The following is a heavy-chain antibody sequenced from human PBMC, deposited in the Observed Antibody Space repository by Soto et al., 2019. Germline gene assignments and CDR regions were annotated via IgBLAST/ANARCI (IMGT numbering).Heavy chain of an antibody. Sequence: QVHLVQAGAEVKKPGSSVKVSCRDSGGTFNRSSIRWVRQAPGQGLEWMGRIIPMFGITNYAQKFEGRVMHTTDKSATTAYMEVSGLGSEDTAMYYCATFYEADCTTTNCYWDFDDWGQGTLVTVSS. V-gene: IGHV1-69*02. D-gene: IGHD2-2*01. J-gene: IGHJ4*02. CDR3: ATFYEADCTTTNCYWDFDD. CDR2: IIPMFGIT. CDR1: GGTFNRSS.